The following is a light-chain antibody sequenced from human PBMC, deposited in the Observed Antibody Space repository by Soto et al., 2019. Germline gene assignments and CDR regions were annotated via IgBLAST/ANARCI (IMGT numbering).Light chain of an antibody. V-gene: IGKV1-33*01. CDR1: QDISNY. CDR3: QQYDNLHLT. J-gene: IGKJ1*01. Sequence: DIQMTQSPSSLSASVGDRVTITCQASQDISNYLNWYQQKPGKAPKLLIYDASNLETGVPSRFSGSGSGTDFTFTISSLQPEDIATYYCQQYDNLHLTFGQGTKVEIK. CDR2: DAS.